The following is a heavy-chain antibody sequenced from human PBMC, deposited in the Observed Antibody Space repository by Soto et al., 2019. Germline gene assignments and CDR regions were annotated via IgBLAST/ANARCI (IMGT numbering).Heavy chain of an antibody. CDR2: IIPILGIA. CDR3: ARPTYYYDSSGSHDAFDI. J-gene: IGHJ3*02. Sequence: QVQLVQSGAEVKKPGSSVKVSCKASGGTFSSYTISWVRQAPGHGLEWMGRIIPILGIANYAQKFQGRVTITADKSTSTAYMELSSLRSEDTAVYYCARPTYYYDSSGSHDAFDIWGQGTMVTVSS. V-gene: IGHV1-69*02. CDR1: GGTFSSYT. D-gene: IGHD3-22*01.